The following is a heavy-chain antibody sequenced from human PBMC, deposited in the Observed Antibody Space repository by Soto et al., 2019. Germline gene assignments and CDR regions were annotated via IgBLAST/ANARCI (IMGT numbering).Heavy chain of an antibody. V-gene: IGHV4-34*02. J-gene: IGHJ6*02. CDR2: ISHDGGT. CDR3: ARGQLVWYGDLTPYHRDMDV. Sequence: QVQLQQWGAGLLRPSETLSLTCAFYGGSFDDFYWSWVRQSPGKGLEWVGEISHDGGTNYSPSLASRVSISVDPSKNPFSLHLRSVTAADTGLYYCARGQLVWYGDLTPYHRDMDVWGQGTTVTVSS. CDR1: GGSFDDFY. D-gene: IGHD3-10*01.